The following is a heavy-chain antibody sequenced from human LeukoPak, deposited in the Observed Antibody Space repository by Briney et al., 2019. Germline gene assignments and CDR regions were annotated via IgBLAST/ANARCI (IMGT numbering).Heavy chain of an antibody. D-gene: IGHD3-9*01. CDR1: GFTVSSNY. CDR3: ARDRLHYDSLTGYPAD. V-gene: IGHV3-66*01. J-gene: IGHJ4*02. CDR2: IYSGGST. Sequence: GGSLRLSCADSGFTVSSNYMRCVRQAPGKGLEWVSVIYSGGSTHYADSVKGRFTISRDNSKNTLYLQMNSLRAEDTAVYYCARDRLHYDSLTGYPADWGQGTLVTVSS.